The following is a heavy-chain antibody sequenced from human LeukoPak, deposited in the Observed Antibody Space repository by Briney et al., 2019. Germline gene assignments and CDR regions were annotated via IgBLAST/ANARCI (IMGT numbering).Heavy chain of an antibody. CDR1: GFTFSSYE. Sequence: GGSLRLSCAASGFTFSSYEMNWVRQAPGKGLEWVSYISSSGSTIYYADSVKGRFTISRDNAKNSLYLQMNSLRAEDTAVYYCAAHIVATRSFDYWGQGTLVTVSS. CDR3: AAHIVATRSFDY. J-gene: IGHJ4*02. V-gene: IGHV3-48*03. CDR2: ISSSGSTI. D-gene: IGHD5-12*01.